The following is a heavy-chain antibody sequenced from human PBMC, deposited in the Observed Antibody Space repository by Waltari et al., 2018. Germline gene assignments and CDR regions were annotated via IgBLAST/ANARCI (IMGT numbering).Heavy chain of an antibody. CDR1: GGSISSSSYY. Sequence: QLQLQESGPGLVKPSETLSLTCTVSGGSISSSSYYWGWIRQPPGKGLEWIGSIYYSGSTYYNPSLKGRVTISVDTSKNQFSLKLSSVTAADTAVYYCARVGREDYYGSGSYYSLFDYWGQGTLVTVSS. CDR3: ARVGREDYYGSGSYYSLFDY. CDR2: IYYSGST. D-gene: IGHD3-10*01. V-gene: IGHV4-39*07. J-gene: IGHJ4*02.